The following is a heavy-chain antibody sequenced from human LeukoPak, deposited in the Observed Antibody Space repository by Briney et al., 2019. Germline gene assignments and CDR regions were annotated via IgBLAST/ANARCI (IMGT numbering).Heavy chain of an antibody. CDR3: ARDSRSGYYYN. V-gene: IGHV3-7*01. Sequence: GRSLRLSCAASGFTFSSYGMHWVRQAPGKGLEWVANIKQDGSEKYYVDSVKGRFTISRDNAKNSLYLQMNSLRAEDTAVYHCARDSRSGYYYNWGQGTLVTVSS. CDR1: GFTFSSYG. J-gene: IGHJ4*02. CDR2: IKQDGSEK. D-gene: IGHD3-22*01.